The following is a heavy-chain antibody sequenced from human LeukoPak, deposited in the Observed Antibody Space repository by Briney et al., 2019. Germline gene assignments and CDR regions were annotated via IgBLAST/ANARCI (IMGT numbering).Heavy chain of an antibody. J-gene: IGHJ4*02. Sequence: GESLKISCKGSGYNFGSYWIDWVRQMPGKGLEWMGIVYLGDSETKYSPSFQGQVTISVDKSISTAYLQWNSLKASDTAMYYCARRLTTYNAPSDYWGQGTLVTVSS. CDR3: ARRLTTYNAPSDY. CDR1: GYNFGSYW. D-gene: IGHD1-1*01. CDR2: VYLGDSET. V-gene: IGHV5-51*01.